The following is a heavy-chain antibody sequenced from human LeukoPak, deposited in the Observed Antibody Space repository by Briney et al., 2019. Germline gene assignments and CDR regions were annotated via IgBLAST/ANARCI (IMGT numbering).Heavy chain of an antibody. D-gene: IGHD6-13*01. J-gene: IGHJ4*02. V-gene: IGHV4-59*01. CDR3: ARSIGAVWYFDH. CDR2: IYYSGSS. Sequence: SETLSLTCTVSGGSISSYYWSWIRQPPGKGLEWIGYIYYSGSSNYNPSLKSRVTISIATSKNQFSLKLSSVTAADTAIYYCARSIGAVWYFDHWGQGTLVTVSS. CDR1: GGSISSYY.